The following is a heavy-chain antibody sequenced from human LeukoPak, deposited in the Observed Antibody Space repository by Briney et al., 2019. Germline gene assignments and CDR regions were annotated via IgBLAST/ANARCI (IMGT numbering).Heavy chain of an antibody. J-gene: IGHJ4*02. D-gene: IGHD5-18*01. CDR2: IRSDGSDT. V-gene: IGHV3-74*01. CDR3: AREGPWIQLWWYFDY. Sequence: PRGSLTLSCAASGFTFSDTWVHWVRQVPGEGLVWVSRIRSDGSDTSYAANVKGRFTISRDNSKNTLYLQMNSLRAEDTAVYYCAREGPWIQLWWYFDYWGQGTLVTVSS. CDR1: GFTFSDTW.